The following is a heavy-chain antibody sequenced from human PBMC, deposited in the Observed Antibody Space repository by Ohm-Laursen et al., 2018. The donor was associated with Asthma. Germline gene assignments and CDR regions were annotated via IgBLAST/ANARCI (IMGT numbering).Heavy chain of an antibody. D-gene: IGHD1-7*01. CDR2: ISYDGSNK. Sequence: SLRLSCTASGYTFSRYSIHWVRQAPGKGLEWVAVISYDGSNKYYADSVKGRFTISRDNSKNTLYLQMNSLRAEDTAVYYCARGELELRPLEDFDYWGQGTLVTVSS. CDR3: ARGELELRPLEDFDY. V-gene: IGHV3-30*03. J-gene: IGHJ4*02. CDR1: GYTFSRYS.